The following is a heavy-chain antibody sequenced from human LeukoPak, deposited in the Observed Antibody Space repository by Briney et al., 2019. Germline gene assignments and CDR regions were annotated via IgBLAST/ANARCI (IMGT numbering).Heavy chain of an antibody. J-gene: IGHJ5*02. CDR1: GFTFSSYA. Sequence: GGSLSLSCAASGFTFSSYAMSWVRQAPGKGLQSVSAISGSGGSTYYADSVKGRFTISRDNSKNTLYLQMNSLRAEDTAVYYCARANPRLLWFGELWSYWFDPWGQGTLVTVSS. D-gene: IGHD3-10*01. V-gene: IGHV3-23*01. CDR2: ISGSGGST. CDR3: ARANPRLLWFGELWSYWFDP.